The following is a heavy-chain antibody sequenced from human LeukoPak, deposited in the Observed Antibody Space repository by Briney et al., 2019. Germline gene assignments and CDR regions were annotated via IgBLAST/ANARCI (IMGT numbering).Heavy chain of an antibody. CDR3: ARRYDFWSGYPPPLDY. CDR1: GGSISSYY. Sequence: PSETLSLTCTVSGGSISSYYWSWIRQPAGKGLEWIGHIYTSGSTKYNPSLKGRVTMSVDTSKNQFSLNLSSVTAADTAVYYCARRYDFWSGYPPPLDYWGQGTLVTVSS. CDR2: IYTSGST. D-gene: IGHD3-3*01. J-gene: IGHJ4*02. V-gene: IGHV4-4*07.